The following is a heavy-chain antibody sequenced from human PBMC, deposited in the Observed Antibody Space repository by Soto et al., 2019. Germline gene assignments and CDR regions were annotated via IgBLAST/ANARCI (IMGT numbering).Heavy chain of an antibody. CDR1: GYTISIDG. V-gene: IGHV1-18*04. D-gene: IGHD3-22*01. Sequence: SVKGSWKGAGYTISIDGGSWVRQATGQGLEWMGWITVSNGNTNYIDNLQGRVTMTTDTSTSTAYMELWRLRSDDTAVYYCARSYSYGSYWYFDDWGQGTLVTVSS. J-gene: IGHJ4*02. CDR3: ARSYSYGSYWYFDD. CDR2: ITVSNGNT.